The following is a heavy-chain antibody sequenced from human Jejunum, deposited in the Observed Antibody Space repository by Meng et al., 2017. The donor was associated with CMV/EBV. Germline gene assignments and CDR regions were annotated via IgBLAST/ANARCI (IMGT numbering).Heavy chain of an antibody. D-gene: IGHD3-10*01. V-gene: IGHV3-23*03. CDR1: GFTFSSYA. J-gene: IGHJ5*02. CDR2: IYSGGSST. Sequence: PCAASGFTFSSYAMSWVRQAPGKGLEWVSVIYSGGSSTYYADSVKGRFTISRDNSKNTLYLQMNSLRAEDTAVYYCAKKTGWFDPWGQGTLVTVSS. CDR3: AKKTGWFDP.